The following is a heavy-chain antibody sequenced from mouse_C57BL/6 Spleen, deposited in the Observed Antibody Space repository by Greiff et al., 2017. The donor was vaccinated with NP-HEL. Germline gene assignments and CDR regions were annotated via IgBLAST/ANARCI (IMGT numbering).Heavy chain of an antibody. D-gene: IGHD2-12*01. V-gene: IGHV1-26*01. J-gene: IGHJ4*01. CDR2: INPNNGGT. CDR1: GYTFTDYY. Sequence: VQLKQSGPELVKPGASVKISCKASGYTFTDYYMNWVKQSHGKSLEWIGDINPNNGGTSYNQKFKGKATLTVDKSSSTAYMELRSLTSEDSAVYYCARVAHDGDMDYWGQGTSVTVSS. CDR3: ARVAHDGDMDY.